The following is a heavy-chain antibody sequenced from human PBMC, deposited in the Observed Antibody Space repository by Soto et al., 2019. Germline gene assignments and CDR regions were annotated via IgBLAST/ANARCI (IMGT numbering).Heavy chain of an antibody. V-gene: IGHV1-2*04. CDR3: ARWVGASNWFGP. D-gene: IGHD1-26*01. J-gene: IGHJ5*02. Sequence: QVQLVQSGAEVKEPGASVKVSCKASGYTFTGYHIHWVRQAPGQGLEWMGWINTNSGGTNYAQKFQGWVTMTRDTSINTAYVELSRLRSDDTAVYYCARWVGASNWFGPWGQGTLVTVSS. CDR1: GYTFTGYH. CDR2: INTNSGGT.